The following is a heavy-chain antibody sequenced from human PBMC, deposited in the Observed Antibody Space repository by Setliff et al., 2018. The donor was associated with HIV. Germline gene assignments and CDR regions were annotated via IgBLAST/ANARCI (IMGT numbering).Heavy chain of an antibody. CDR3: ARGGGASSPIDYHYYIDV. V-gene: IGHV4-39*01. D-gene: IGHD6-6*01. Sequence: SETLSLTCTVSGDSISSSIYYWGWVRQPPGKGLEWIGGIYYTGSPFYKPSLKSRVTISVDTSNNQFSLKLSSVTAADTAVYYCARGGGASSPIDYHYYIDVWGKGTTVTVSS. CDR2: IYYTGSP. CDR1: GDSISSSIYY. J-gene: IGHJ6*03.